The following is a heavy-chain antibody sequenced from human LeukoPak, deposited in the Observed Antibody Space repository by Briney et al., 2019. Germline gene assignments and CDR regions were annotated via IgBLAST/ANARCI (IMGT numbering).Heavy chain of an antibody. V-gene: IGHV3-30-3*01. CDR2: ISYDGSNK. D-gene: IGHD3-3*01. CDR3: ASSYDSGPADY. Sequence: GGSLRLSCAASGFTFSSYAMHWVRQAPGKGLEWVAVISYDGSNKYYADSVKGRFTISRDNSKNTLYLQMNSLRAEDTAVYYCASSYDSGPADYWGQGTLVTVSS. J-gene: IGHJ4*02. CDR1: GFTFSSYA.